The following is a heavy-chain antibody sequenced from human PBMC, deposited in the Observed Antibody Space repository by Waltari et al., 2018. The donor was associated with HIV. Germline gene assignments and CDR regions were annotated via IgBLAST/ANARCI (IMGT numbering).Heavy chain of an antibody. J-gene: IGHJ3*02. V-gene: IGHV3-33*06. Sequence: YGMHWVRQAPGKGLEWVAVIWYDGSNKYYADSVKGRFTISRDNSKNTLYLQMNSLRAEDTAMYYCAKGGLGYCSGGSCWDDAFDIWGQGTMVTVSS. CDR1: YG. CDR3: AKGGLGYCSGGSCWDDAFDI. CDR2: IWYDGSNK. D-gene: IGHD2-15*01.